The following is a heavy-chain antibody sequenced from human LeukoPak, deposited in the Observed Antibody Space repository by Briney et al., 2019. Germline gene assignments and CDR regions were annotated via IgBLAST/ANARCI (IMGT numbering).Heavy chain of an antibody. CDR3: AKLSIAVASSYFDY. V-gene: IGHV3-23*01. CDR2: NSDSGGST. J-gene: IGHJ4*02. Sequence: GGSLRLFCAVSGYTLNIYAMRGARDAPGKALVWVTANSDSGGSTYYADSVKGRFTISRDNSKNTLYLQMNSLRAEDTPVYYCAKLSIAVASSYFDYWGQGTLVTVSS. D-gene: IGHD6-19*01. CDR1: GYTLNIYA.